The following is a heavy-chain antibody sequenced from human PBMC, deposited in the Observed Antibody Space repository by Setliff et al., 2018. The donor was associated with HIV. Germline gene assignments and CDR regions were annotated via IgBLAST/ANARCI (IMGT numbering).Heavy chain of an antibody. V-gene: IGHV7-4-1*02. CDR1: GYTFTSYD. CDR3: ARDRVYYDSSGYINWFDP. Sequence: ASVKVSCKASGYTFTSYDINWVRQATGQGLEWMGWINTNTGNPTYAQGFTGRFVFSLDTSVSTAYLQISSLKAEDTAVYYCARDRVYYDSSGYINWFDPWGQGTLVTVSS. D-gene: IGHD3-22*01. CDR2: INTNTGNP. J-gene: IGHJ5*02.